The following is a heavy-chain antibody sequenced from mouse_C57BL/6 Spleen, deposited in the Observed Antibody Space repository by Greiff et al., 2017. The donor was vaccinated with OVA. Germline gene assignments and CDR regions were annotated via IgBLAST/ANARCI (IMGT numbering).Heavy chain of an antibody. CDR1: GFTFSDYY. V-gene: IGHV5-12*01. CDR2: ISNGGGST. J-gene: IGHJ1*03. D-gene: IGHD4-1*01. Sequence: DVMLVESGGGLVQPGGSLKLSCAASGFTFSDYYMYWVRQTPEKRLEWVAYISNGGGSTYYPDTVKGRFTISRDNAKNTLYLQMSRLKSEDTAMYYCARPNSYWYFDVWGTGTTVTVSS. CDR3: ARPNSYWYFDV.